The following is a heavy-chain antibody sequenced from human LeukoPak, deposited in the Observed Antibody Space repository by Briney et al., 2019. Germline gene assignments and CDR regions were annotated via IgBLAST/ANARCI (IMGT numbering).Heavy chain of an antibody. CDR1: GFTFSSNW. V-gene: IGHV3-7*03. CDR3: ARVSRIHYYMDV. Sequence: GWSLRLSCAASGFTFSSNWMSWVRQAPGKGLELVSNIKKDRSEKYYVGSVKGRFTISRDNSKNTLYLQMNSLRAEDTAVYYCARVSRIHYYMDVWGKGTTVTISS. CDR2: IKKDRSEK. J-gene: IGHJ6*03.